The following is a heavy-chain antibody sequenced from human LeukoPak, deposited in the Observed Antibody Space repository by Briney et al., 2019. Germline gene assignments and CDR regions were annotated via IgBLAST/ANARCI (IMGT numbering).Heavy chain of an antibody. V-gene: IGHV1-8*01. J-gene: IGHJ1*01. CDR1: GYTFTNYD. CDR2: MNPDSGNT. Sequence: ASVKGSCKASGYTFTNYDINWVRQATGQGGEWMGWMNPDSGNTGYGQKFQGRHTMTRDASISTAYMALSSLRSEDTAFYYCTRGPYAYSQYWGQGTLVTVSS. D-gene: IGHD4-17*01. CDR3: TRGPYAYSQY.